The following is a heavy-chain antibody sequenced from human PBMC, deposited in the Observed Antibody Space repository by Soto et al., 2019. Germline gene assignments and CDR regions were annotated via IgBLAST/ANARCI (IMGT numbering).Heavy chain of an antibody. D-gene: IGHD2-8*02. V-gene: IGHV4-34*01. CDR3: ARDKITGLFDY. J-gene: IGHJ4*02. CDR1: GGSFSGYY. CDR2: INHGGST. Sequence: QVQLQQWGAGLLKPSETLSLTCAVYGGSFSGYYWTWIRQPPGTGLEWIGEINHGGSTNYNPSLKSRFTISVDTSKNQFSLKLTSVTAADTAVYYCARDKITGLFDYWGQGTLVTVSS.